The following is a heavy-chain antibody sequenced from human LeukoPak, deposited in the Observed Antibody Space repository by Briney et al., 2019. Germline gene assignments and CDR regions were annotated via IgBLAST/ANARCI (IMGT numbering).Heavy chain of an antibody. J-gene: IGHJ4*02. CDR2: ISGSGGST. V-gene: IGHV3-23*01. D-gene: IGHD4-17*01. Sequence: GGSLRLSCAASGFTFSSYAMSWVRQAPGKGLEWVSAISGSGGSTYYADSVKGRFTICRDNSKNTLYLQMNSLRAEDTAVYYCAKSYGDYVVYYFDYWGQGTLVTVSS. CDR1: GFTFSSYA. CDR3: AKSYGDYVVYYFDY.